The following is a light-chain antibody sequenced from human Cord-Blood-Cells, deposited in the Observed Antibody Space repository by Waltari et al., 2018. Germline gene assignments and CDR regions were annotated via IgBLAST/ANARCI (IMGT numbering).Light chain of an antibody. J-gene: IGKJ3*01. Sequence: EIVLTQSPATLSLSPGERATLSCSASQSVSSYLAWYQQKPGQAPRLLIYDASNRATGIPARFSGGGSGTDFTLTISSLDPEDFAVYYGQQRSNWPPFTFGPGTKVDIK. CDR3: QQRSNWPPFT. V-gene: IGKV3-11*01. CDR2: DAS. CDR1: QSVSSY.